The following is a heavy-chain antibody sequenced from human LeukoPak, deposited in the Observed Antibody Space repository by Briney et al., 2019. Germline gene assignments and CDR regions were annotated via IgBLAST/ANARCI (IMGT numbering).Heavy chain of an antibody. J-gene: IGHJ4*02. D-gene: IGHD5/OR15-5a*01. CDR3: ARRRFLRGPDVVNPFDY. CDR1: GGSISSSTYS. Sequence: PSETLSLTCTVSGGSISSSTYSWTWIRQPAGKGLEWVGRIYTSGTTNHNPSLKSRVTMSVDTSKNQFSLRLSSVTAADTAVYYCARRRFLRGPDVVNPFDYWGQGTLVTVSS. V-gene: IGHV4-61*02. CDR2: IYTSGTT.